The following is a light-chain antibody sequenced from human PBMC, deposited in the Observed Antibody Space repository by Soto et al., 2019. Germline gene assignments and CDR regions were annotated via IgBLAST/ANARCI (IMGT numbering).Light chain of an antibody. CDR1: QSVSSN. CDR2: AVS. CDR3: QQYNKWPLT. J-gene: IGKJ1*01. V-gene: IGKV3-15*01. Sequence: EIMMTQSPGTLSASPGERATLSCRASQSVSSNLAWYQQKPGQAPRLLIYAVSTRATGIPARFSGSGSGKEFTLTISSLQSEDFAVYYCQQYNKWPLTFGQGTKVEIK.